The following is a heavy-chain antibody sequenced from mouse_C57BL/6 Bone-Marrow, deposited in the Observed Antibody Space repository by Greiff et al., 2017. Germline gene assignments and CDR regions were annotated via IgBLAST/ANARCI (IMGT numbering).Heavy chain of an antibody. J-gene: IGHJ3*01. V-gene: IGHV1-15*01. CDR1: GYTFTDYE. Sequence: VQLQESGAELVRPGASVTLSCKASGYTFTDYEMHWVKQTPVQGLEWIGAIDPETGGTAYNQKFKGKAILTADKSSSTAYMELRSLTSEDSAVYYCTRDAQATAYWGQGTLVTVSA. CDR3: TRDAQATAY. D-gene: IGHD3-2*02. CDR2: IDPETGGT.